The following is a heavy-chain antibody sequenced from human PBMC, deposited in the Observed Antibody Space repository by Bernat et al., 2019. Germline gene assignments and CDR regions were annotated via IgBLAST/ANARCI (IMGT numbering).Heavy chain of an antibody. CDR1: GFTFDDYA. V-gene: IGHV3-43*02. J-gene: IGHJ4*02. Sequence: EVQLVESGGGVVQPGGSLRLSCAASGFTFDDYAMHWVRQAPGKGLEWVSLISGDGGSTYYADSVKGRFTISRDNSKNSLYLQMNSLRTEDTALYYCAKLPADDYSWGGGDYWGQGTLVTVSS. CDR3: AKLPADDYSWGGGDY. D-gene: IGHD3-16*01. CDR2: ISGDGGST.